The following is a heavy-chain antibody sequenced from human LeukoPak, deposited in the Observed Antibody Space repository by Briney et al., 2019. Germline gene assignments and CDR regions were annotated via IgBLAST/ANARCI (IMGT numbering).Heavy chain of an antibody. D-gene: IGHD3-22*01. Sequence: QSSETLSLTCTVSGGSISSYYWSWIRQPPGKGLEWIGYIYYSGSTNYNPSLKSRVTISVDTSKSQFSLKLSSVTAADTAVYYCARLAGTYYYDSSGYSPIIYFDYWGQGTLVTVSS. CDR2: IYYSGST. J-gene: IGHJ4*02. CDR1: GGSISSYY. CDR3: ARLAGTYYYDSSGYSPIIYFDY. V-gene: IGHV4-59*08.